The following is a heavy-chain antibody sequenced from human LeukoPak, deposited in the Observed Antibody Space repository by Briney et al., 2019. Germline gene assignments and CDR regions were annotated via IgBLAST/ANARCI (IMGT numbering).Heavy chain of an antibody. CDR2: INPSGGST. V-gene: IGHV1-46*01. CDR3: ARDHSNPPQKYSRAEFDY. J-gene: IGHJ4*02. D-gene: IGHD5-18*01. Sequence: ASVKVSCKASGYTFTIYYMHWVRQAPGQGLEWMGIINPSGGSTSYAQKFQGRVTMTRDTSTSTVYMELSSLRSEDTAVYYCARDHSNPPQKYSRAEFDYWGQGTLVTVSS. CDR1: GYTFTIYY.